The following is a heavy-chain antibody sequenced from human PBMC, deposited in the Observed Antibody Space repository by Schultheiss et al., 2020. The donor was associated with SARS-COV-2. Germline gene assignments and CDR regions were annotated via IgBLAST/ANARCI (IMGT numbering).Heavy chain of an antibody. Sequence: GGSLRLSCAASRFNFGNYGMHWVRQAPGKGLEWVSYISSSGSTIYYADSVKGRFTISRDNAKNSLYLQMNSLRAEDTAVYYCARWPTLDTAMVQVGYYYYYYGMDVWGQGTTVTVSS. V-gene: IGHV3-48*04. CDR3: ARWPTLDTAMVQVGYYYYYYGMDV. CDR1: RFNFGNYG. D-gene: IGHD5-18*01. J-gene: IGHJ6*02. CDR2: ISSSGSTI.